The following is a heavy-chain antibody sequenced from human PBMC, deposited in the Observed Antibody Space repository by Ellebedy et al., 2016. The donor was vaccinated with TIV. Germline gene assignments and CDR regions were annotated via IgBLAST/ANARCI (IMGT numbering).Heavy chain of an antibody. CDR3: ARGDISRYFDS. CDR2: IFHSGYT. V-gene: IGHV4-4*02. J-gene: IGHJ4*02. D-gene: IGHD2-15*01. CDR1: GGSISTTNW. Sequence: MPSETLSLTCAVSGGSISTTNWWSWVRQPPGKGLEWIGEIFHSGYTNYNPSLQSRVTISLDSSKNQFSLRLSSVTAADTAVYYCARGDISRYFDSWGQGTLVTVPS.